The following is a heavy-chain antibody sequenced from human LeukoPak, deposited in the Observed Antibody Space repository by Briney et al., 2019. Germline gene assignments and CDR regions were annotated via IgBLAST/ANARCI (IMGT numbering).Heavy chain of an antibody. CDR2: ISGLGGSA. D-gene: IGHD6-13*01. CDR1: GFMFNNYA. CDR3: ARRGGSSWSSSDY. V-gene: IGHV3-23*01. J-gene: IGHJ4*02. Sequence: PGGSLRLSCAASGFMFNNYAMNWVRQAPGKGLEWVSGISGLGGSAYYAASVKGRFTISRDNSGDTLFLQLNNLRVEDTAIYFCARRGGSSWSSSDYWGQGTLVTVSS.